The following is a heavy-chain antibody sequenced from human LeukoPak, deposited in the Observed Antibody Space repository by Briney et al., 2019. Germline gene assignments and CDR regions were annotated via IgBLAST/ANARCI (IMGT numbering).Heavy chain of an antibody. V-gene: IGHV4-34*01. D-gene: IGHD6-13*01. J-gene: IGHJ4*02. Sequence: PSETLSLTCAVYDGSFSGYYWSWIRQPPGKGLEWIGEINHSGSTNYNPSLKSRVTISVDTSKNQFSLKLSSVTAADTAVYYCARDSSSWYRGRYYFDYWGQGTLVTVSS. CDR3: ARDSSSWYRGRYYFDY. CDR2: INHSGST. CDR1: DGSFSGYY.